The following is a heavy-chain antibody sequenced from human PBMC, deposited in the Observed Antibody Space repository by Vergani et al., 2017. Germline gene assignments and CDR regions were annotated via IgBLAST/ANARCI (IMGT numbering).Heavy chain of an antibody. V-gene: IGHV4-39*07. CDR3: GRRPTPGPAANDNWFDP. Sequence: QLQLQESGPGLVKPSETLSLTCTVSGGSISSSSYYWGWIRQPPGKGLEWIGSIYYSGSTYYNPSLKSRVTISVDTSKNQFSLKLSSVTAADTAVYYCGRRPTPGPAANDNWFDPWGQGTLVTVSS. J-gene: IGHJ5*02. D-gene: IGHD2-2*01. CDR2: IYYSGST. CDR1: GGSISSSSYY.